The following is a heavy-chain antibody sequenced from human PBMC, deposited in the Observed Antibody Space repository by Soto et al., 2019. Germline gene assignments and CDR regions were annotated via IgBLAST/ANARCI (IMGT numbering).Heavy chain of an antibody. V-gene: IGHV4-39*01. CDR1: GGSISSGSYY. J-gene: IGHJ2*01. CDR2: IYYSGST. D-gene: IGHD6-6*01. CDR3: ARRPIAAWNWNFDL. Sequence: SETLSLTCTVSGGSISSGSYYWDWIRQPPGKGLEWIGGIYYSGSTYYNTSLKSRVTISVDTSNNQFSLKLSSVTSADTAVYYCARRPIAAWNWNFDLWGRGTLVTVS.